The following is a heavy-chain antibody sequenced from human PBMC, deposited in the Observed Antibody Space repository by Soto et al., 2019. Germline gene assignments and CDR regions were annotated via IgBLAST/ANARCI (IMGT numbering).Heavy chain of an antibody. Sequence: GALRLSCAASGFTFRNYEMNWFRQAPGKGLVWVSYISSSGSTIYYGDSVKGRFTISRDNAKNSLYLQMNSLRAEDTALYYCARDDDSSFRSRALDIWGQGTMVTVSS. D-gene: IGHD3-22*01. CDR3: ARDDDSSFRSRALDI. J-gene: IGHJ3*02. CDR2: ISSSGSTI. V-gene: IGHV3-48*03. CDR1: GFTFRNYE.